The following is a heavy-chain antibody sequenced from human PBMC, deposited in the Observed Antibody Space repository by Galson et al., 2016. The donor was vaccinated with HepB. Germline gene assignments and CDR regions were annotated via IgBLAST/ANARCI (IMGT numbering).Heavy chain of an antibody. CDR2: SSPSGTT. CDR3: VMRVPLERFDY. D-gene: IGHD1-1*01. CDR1: GGSLSGYY. J-gene: IGHJ4*02. V-gene: IGHV4-34*01. Sequence: SETLSLTCGVYGGSLSGYYWHWIRQPPGKGLEWIGESSPSGTTKYNPSPKSRVTISLDSSKTHLSLKMTSMTSADTAVYYCVMRVPLERFDYWGQGTLVTVSS.